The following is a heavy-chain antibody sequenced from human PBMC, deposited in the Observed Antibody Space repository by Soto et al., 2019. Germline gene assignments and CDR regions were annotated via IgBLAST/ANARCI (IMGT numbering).Heavy chain of an antibody. V-gene: IGHV3-23*01. CDR2: ISASGDST. Sequence: EVQLLESGGGLVQPGESLRLSCAASGFSFTTYVMGWVRQAPGMGLEWVAGISASGDSTFYAESVEGRFTISRDNSKNILYLQMNGMRVDYTAIYHCANGPWGGSPPPNIYYFDVWGQGTLVTVSS. D-gene: IGHD2-15*01. J-gene: IGHJ4*02. CDR3: ANGPWGGSPPPNIYYFDV. CDR1: GFSFTTYV.